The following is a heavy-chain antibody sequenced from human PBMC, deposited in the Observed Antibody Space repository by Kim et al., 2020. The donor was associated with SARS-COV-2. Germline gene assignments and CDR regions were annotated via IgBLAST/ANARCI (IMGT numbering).Heavy chain of an antibody. CDR3: ANGGRYSTSWGDY. CDR2: ISGSGIST. Sequence: GGSLRLSCAASGFTFSSYAMSWVRQAPGKGLEWVSTISGSGISTYSADSVKGRYTISRDNSKKTLYLQMNSLRAEDTAVYYCANGGRYSTSWGDYWGQGTLVTVSS. J-gene: IGHJ4*02. CDR1: GFTFSSYA. V-gene: IGHV3-23*01. D-gene: IGHD6-13*01.